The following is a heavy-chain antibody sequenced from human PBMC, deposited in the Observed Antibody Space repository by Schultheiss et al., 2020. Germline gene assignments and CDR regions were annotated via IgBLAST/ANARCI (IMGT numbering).Heavy chain of an antibody. CDR3: ARQGRLVGRPGGWIDP. V-gene: IGHV4-39*01. CDR2: IYYSGST. D-gene: IGHD6-6*01. J-gene: IGHJ5*02. CDR1: GGSIRSSDYY. Sequence: SETLSLTCSVSGGSIRSSDYYWGWIRQPPGKGLEWIGSIYYSGSTYYNPSLKSRVTISVDTSKNQFSLKLRSVTAADTAVYYCARQGRLVGRPGGWIDPGGKGTLVTVSS.